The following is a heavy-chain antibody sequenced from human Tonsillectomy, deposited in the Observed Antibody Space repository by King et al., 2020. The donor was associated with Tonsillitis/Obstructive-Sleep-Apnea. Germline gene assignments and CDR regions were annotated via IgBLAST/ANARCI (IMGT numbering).Heavy chain of an antibody. CDR3: ARDDLYCSSTSCYSHDAFDI. CDR2: IWYDGSNK. CDR1: GFTFSSYG. Sequence: VQLVESGGGVVQPGRSLRLSCAASGFTFSSYGMHWVRQAPGKGLEWGAVIWYDGSNKYYAASVKGRFTISRDNSKNTLYLQMNSLRAEDTAVYYCARDDLYCSSTSCYSHDAFDIWGQGTMVTVSS. D-gene: IGHD2-2*01. V-gene: IGHV3-33*01. J-gene: IGHJ3*02.